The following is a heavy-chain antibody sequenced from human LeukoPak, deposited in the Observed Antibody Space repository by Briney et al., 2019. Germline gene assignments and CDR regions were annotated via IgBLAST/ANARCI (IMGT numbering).Heavy chain of an antibody. D-gene: IGHD3-16*01. CDR3: AKLPSVLGEPDAFDI. Sequence: PGRSLRLSCAASGFTFSSYGMHWVRQAPGKGLEWVAVISYDGSNKYYADSVKGRFTISRDNSKNTLYLQMNSLRAEDTAVYYCAKLPSVLGEPDAFDIWGQGTMVTVSS. J-gene: IGHJ3*02. CDR2: ISYDGSNK. CDR1: GFTFSSYG. V-gene: IGHV3-30*18.